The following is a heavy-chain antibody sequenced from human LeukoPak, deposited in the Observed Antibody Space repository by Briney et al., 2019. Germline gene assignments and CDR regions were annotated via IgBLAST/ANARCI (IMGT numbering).Heavy chain of an antibody. CDR3: ARARGVSTGYRPIDY. V-gene: IGHV3-33*01. D-gene: IGHD3-22*01. J-gene: IGHJ4*02. Sequence: GGSLRLSCAASGFTFSTSGMHWVRQAPGKGLEWVAVIWYDGSNKHYAESVKGRFSISRDNSKSTLYLQMNSLRAEDTAVYNCARARGVSTGYRPIDYWGQGTLVTVSS. CDR1: GFTFSTSG. CDR2: IWYDGSNK.